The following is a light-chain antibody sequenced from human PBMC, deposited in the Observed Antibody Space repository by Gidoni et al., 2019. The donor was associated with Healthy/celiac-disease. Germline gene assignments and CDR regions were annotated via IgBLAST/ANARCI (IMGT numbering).Light chain of an antibody. CDR2: GAS. CDR3: QQYNSWPPIT. Sequence: ELVITQSPATLSVSPGERATLSCRASQSISSNVAWYQQKPGQAPRLLIYGASTRATGIAARFSGSGSGTEFTLTISSLQSEDFAVYYCQQYNSWPPITFGQGTRLEIK. V-gene: IGKV3-15*01. J-gene: IGKJ5*01. CDR1: QSISSN.